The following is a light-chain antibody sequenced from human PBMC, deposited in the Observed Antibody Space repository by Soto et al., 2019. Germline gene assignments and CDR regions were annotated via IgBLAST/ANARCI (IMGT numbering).Light chain of an antibody. V-gene: IGKV1-5*03. CDR2: QAS. J-gene: IGKJ1*01. CDR3: QQYNGYPWT. Sequence: DVQMTQSPSTLSESVGDRVTITCRASETVNVWLAWYQQKPGKAPKLLIYQASTLESGVPSRFSGSGSGTEFTLTISSLQPDDFATYYCQQYNGYPWTFGQGTKVELK. CDR1: ETVNVW.